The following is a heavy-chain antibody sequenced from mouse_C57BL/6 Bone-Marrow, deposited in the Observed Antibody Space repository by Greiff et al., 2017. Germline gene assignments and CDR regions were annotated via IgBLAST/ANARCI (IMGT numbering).Heavy chain of an antibody. J-gene: IGHJ4*01. Sequence: EVMLVASGGGLVQPGGSLKLSCAASGFTFSDYGMAWVRQAPRKGPEWVAFLSNLAYSIYYADTVTGRFTISRANAKNTLYLAMSSLRSKDTAMYYCARQRGYYAMDYWGQGTSVTVSS. CDR1: GFTFSDYG. CDR3: ARQRGYYAMDY. V-gene: IGHV5-15*01. CDR2: LSNLAYSI.